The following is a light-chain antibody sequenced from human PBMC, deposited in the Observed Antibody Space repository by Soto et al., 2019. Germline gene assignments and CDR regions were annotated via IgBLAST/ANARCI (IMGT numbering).Light chain of an antibody. CDR3: AAWDDSLSGSYV. CDR2: EVS. V-gene: IGLV2-14*02. Sequence: QSVLTQPASVSGSPGQSITISCTGTSSDVGSYNLVSWYQQHPGKAPKLMIYEVSKRPSGVSNRFSGSKSGTTASLAISGLRSEDEADYYCAAWDDSLSGSYVFGTGTMVTV. CDR1: SSDVGSYNL. J-gene: IGLJ1*01.